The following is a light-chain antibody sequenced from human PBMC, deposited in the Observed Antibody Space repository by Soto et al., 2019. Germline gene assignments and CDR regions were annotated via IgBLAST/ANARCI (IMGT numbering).Light chain of an antibody. Sequence: DIQMTQSPSTLSASVGDRVTITCRASQSISSWLAWYQQKPGKDPKLLIYKASSLESGVPSRFSGSGSGTEFTLTISSLRPDDFANYYCPQYNSYSPWTFGQVTKVDIK. CDR3: PQYNSYSPWT. CDR1: QSISSW. V-gene: IGKV1-5*03. CDR2: KAS. J-gene: IGKJ1*01.